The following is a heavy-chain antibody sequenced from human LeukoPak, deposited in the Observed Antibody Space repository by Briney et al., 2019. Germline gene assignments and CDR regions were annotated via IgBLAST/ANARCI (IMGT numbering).Heavy chain of an antibody. CDR1: GGSISSYY. V-gene: IGHV4-59*12. CDR3: ARTSEGYSGSYSFGY. J-gene: IGHJ4*02. D-gene: IGHD1-26*01. Sequence: SETLSLTCTVSGGSISSYYWSWIRQPPGKGLEWIGYIYYSGSTNYNPSLKSRVTISVDTSKNQFSLKLSSVTAADTAVYYCARTSEGYSGSYSFGYWGQGTLVTVSS. CDR2: IYYSGST.